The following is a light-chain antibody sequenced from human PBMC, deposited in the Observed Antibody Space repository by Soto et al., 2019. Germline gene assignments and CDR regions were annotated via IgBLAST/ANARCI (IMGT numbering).Light chain of an antibody. V-gene: IGLV2-23*01. Sequence: QSALTQPASVSGSPGQSITISCTGTSSDVGSYNLVSWYQQHPGKAPKLMIYEGSKRPSGVSNRFSGSKSGNTASLRISGLQAEDEADYYCCSYADSSTYVFGTGTKLTVL. CDR3: CSYADSSTYV. CDR2: EGS. CDR1: SSDVGSYNL. J-gene: IGLJ1*01.